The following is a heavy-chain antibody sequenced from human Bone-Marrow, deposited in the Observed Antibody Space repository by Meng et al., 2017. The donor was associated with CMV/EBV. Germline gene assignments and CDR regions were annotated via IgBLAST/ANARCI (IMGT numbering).Heavy chain of an antibody. CDR1: GFTVSSNY. D-gene: IGHD1-7*01. CDR2: ISSSGSTI. V-gene: IGHV3-11*04. Sequence: GESLKISCAASGFTVSSNYMSWIRQAPGKGLEWVSYISSSGSTIYYADSVKGRFTISRDNAKNSLYLQMNNLRAEDTAVYYCAREKTGTTYENYYYYYGMDVWGQGTSVTVSS. J-gene: IGHJ6*02. CDR3: AREKTGTTYENYYYYYGMDV.